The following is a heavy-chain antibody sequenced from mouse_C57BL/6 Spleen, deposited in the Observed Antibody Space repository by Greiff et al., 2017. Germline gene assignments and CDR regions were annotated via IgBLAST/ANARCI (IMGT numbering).Heavy chain of an antibody. J-gene: IGHJ3*01. V-gene: IGHV1-55*01. CDR3: ARKIYYYGSSYEGFAY. CDR1: GYTFTSYW. D-gene: IGHD1-1*01. CDR2: IYPGSGST. Sequence: QVQLQQPGAELVKPGASVKMSCKASGYTFTSYWITWVKQRPGQGLEWIGDIYPGSGSTNYNEKFKSKATLTVDTSSSTAYMQLSSLTSEDSAVYYCARKIYYYGSSYEGFAYWGQGTLVTVSA.